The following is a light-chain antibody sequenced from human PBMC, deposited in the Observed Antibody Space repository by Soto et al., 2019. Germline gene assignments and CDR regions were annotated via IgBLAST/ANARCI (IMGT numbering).Light chain of an antibody. CDR1: SSDVGGYNY. Sequence: QSVLTQPASVSGSPGQSITISCTGTSSDVGGYNYVSWYQQHPGKAPKLMIYDVSNRPSGISNRFSGSKSGNTASLTISGLQAEDESDYYCSSYTSSGTYVLFGGGTKVTVL. CDR2: DVS. J-gene: IGLJ3*02. CDR3: SSYTSSGTYVL. V-gene: IGLV2-14*01.